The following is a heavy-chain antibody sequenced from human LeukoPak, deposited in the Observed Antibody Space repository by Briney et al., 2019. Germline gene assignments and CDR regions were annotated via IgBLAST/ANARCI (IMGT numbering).Heavy chain of an antibody. CDR3: ARAITMPDY. CDR2: IYHSGST. V-gene: IGHV4-30-2*01. J-gene: IGHJ4*02. Sequence: SETLSLTCAVSGGSISSGGYSWSRIRQPPGKGLEWIGYIYHSGSTYYNPSLKSRVTISVDRSKNQFSLKLSSVTAADTAVYYCARAITMPDYWGQGTLVTVSS. CDR1: GGSISSGGYS. D-gene: IGHD3-10*01.